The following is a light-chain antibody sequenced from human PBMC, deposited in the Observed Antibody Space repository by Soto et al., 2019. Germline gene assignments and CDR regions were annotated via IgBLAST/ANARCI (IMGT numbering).Light chain of an antibody. CDR1: SSDVGGYNY. CDR2: EVN. CDR3: TSYAGGNNV. J-gene: IGLJ1*01. Sequence: QSALTQPPSASGSPGQSVTMSCTGTSSDVGGYNYVSWYQQHPGKVPKLMVYEVNTRPSGVPDRFSGSKSGNTASLTVSGLQAEDEADYYCTSYAGGNNVFGTGTKLTVL. V-gene: IGLV2-8*01.